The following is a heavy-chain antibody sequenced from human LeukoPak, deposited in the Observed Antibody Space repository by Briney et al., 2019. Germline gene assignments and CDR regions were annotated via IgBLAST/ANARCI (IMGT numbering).Heavy chain of an antibody. Sequence: SETLSLTCTVSGDSISTYYWSWIRQPPGKGLEWIGYIYYRVTSDYNPSLKSRVTMSVDMSTRQISLKLSSVTAADTAVYYCAREVGRGFDYWGQGTLVTVSS. CDR2: IYYRVTS. D-gene: IGHD1-26*01. CDR3: AREVGRGFDY. V-gene: IGHV4-59*01. J-gene: IGHJ4*02. CDR1: GDSISTYY.